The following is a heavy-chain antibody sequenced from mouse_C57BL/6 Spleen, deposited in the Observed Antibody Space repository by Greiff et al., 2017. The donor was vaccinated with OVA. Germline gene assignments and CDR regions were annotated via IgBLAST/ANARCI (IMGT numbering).Heavy chain of an antibody. V-gene: IGHV10-1*01. D-gene: IGHD3-2*02. CDR3: VRQAAQALYYFDY. CDR1: GFSFNTYA. CDR2: IRSKSNNYAT. Sequence: EVKVVESGGGLVQPKGSLKLSCAASGFSFNTYAMNWVRQAPGKGLEWVARIRSKSNNYATYYADSVKDRFTISRDDSESMLYLQMNNLKTEDTAMYYCVRQAAQALYYFDYWGQGTTLTVSS. J-gene: IGHJ2*01.